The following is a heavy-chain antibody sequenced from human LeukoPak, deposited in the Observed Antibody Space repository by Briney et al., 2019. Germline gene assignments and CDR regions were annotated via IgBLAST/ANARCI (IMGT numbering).Heavy chain of an antibody. V-gene: IGHV1-2*02. D-gene: IGHD3-22*01. CDR2: INPNSGGT. J-gene: IGHJ5*02. CDR3: AREVWYDSSGGNWFDP. CDR1: ECTVNGYY. Sequence: SVRPFCPGCECTVNGYYMHRVRQAPGQRIKWMGWINPNSGGTNYAQKFQGRVTMTRDTSISTAYMELSRLRSDDTAVYYCAREVWYDSSGGNWFDPWGQGTLVTVSS.